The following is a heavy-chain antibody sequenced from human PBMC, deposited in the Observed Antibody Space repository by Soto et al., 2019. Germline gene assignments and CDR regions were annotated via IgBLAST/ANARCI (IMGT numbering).Heavy chain of an antibody. V-gene: IGHV3-23*01. CDR3: AKFKREEYCSGGSCLYWFGP. J-gene: IGHJ5*02. D-gene: IGHD2-15*01. CDR2: ISGSGGST. Sequence: GGSLRLSCAASGFTFSSYAMSWVRQAPGKGLEWVSAISGSGGSTYYADSVKGRFTISRDNSKNTLYLQMNSLRAEDTAVYYCAKFKREEYCSGGSCLYWFGPWGQGTLVTVSS. CDR1: GFTFSSYA.